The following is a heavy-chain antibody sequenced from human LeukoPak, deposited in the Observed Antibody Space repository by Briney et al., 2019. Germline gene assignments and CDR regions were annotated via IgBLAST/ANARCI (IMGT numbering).Heavy chain of an antibody. J-gene: IGHJ4*02. V-gene: IGHV3-9*01. CDR1: GFTFDDYA. Sequence: GGSLRLSCAASGFTFDDYAMHWVRQAPGKGLECVSGISWNSGSIGYADSVKGRFTISRDNAKNSLYLQMNSLRAEDTALYYCAKAGGYGGNSYFDYWGQGTLVTVSS. CDR2: ISWNSGSI. D-gene: IGHD4-17*01. CDR3: AKAGGYGGNSYFDY.